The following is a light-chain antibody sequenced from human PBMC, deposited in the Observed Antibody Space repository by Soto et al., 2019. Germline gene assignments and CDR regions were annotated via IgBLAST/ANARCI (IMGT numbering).Light chain of an antibody. CDR3: ATWDDSLSAYV. Sequence: QLVLTQPPSASGTPGQRVTISCSGSSSNIGNNLVSWYQQLPGAAPKLLIYTNNQRPSGVPDRFSGSKSGSSASLAISGLQSEDEANYCCATWDDSLSAYVFGSGTKVTVL. CDR1: SSNIGNNL. J-gene: IGLJ1*01. V-gene: IGLV1-44*01. CDR2: TNN.